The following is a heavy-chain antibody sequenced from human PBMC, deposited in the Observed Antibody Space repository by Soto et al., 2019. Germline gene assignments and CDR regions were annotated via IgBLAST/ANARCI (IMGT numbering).Heavy chain of an antibody. J-gene: IGHJ4*02. CDR2: INQGGSEA. CDR3: ARSSSTGTVDY. Sequence: WGSLRLSCAASGFTFFIYWIILFRQAPGKWLEWVANINQGGSEAYYVDSVEGRFAISRDNVQNTLYLQINSLRAEDTAMYYCARSSSTGTVDYWGQGTLVTVSS. D-gene: IGHD1-1*01. CDR1: GFTFFIYW. V-gene: IGHV3-7*03.